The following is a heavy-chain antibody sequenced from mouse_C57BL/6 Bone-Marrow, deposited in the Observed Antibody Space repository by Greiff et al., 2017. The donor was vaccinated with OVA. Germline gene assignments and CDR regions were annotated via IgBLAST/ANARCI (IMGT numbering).Heavy chain of an antibody. V-gene: IGHV1-18*01. CDR1: GYTFTDYN. Sequence: EVQLQQSGPELVKPGASVKIPCKASGYTFTDYNMDWVKQSHGKSLEWIGDINPNNGGTIYNQKFKGKATLTVDKSSSTAYMELRSLTSEYTAVYYCARLTIYYGKRYFDVWGTGTTVTVSS. CDR2: INPNNGGT. CDR3: ARLTIYYGKRYFDV. J-gene: IGHJ1*03. D-gene: IGHD2-1*01.